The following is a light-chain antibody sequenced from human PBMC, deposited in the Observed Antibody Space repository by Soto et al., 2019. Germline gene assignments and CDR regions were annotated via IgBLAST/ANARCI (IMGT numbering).Light chain of an antibody. V-gene: IGKV3-20*01. J-gene: IGKJ1*01. CDR2: GAS. CDR3: QQYGSSPRT. CDR1: QSVSSSY. Sequence: EIVLTQSPGTLSLSPWERATLSCRASQSVSSSYLAWYQQKPGQAPRLLIHGASSRATGIPDRFSGSGSGTDFTLTISRLEPEDFAVYYCQQYGSSPRTFGQGTKVDIK.